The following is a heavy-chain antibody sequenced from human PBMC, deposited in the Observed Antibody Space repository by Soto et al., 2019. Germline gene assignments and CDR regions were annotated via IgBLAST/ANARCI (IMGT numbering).Heavy chain of an antibody. CDR3: ARDPDILTGYYGMDV. Sequence: GGSLRLSCAASGFTFSSYSMNWVRQAPGKGLEWVSSISSSSSYIYYADSVKGRFTISRDNAKNSLYLQMNSLRAEDTAVYYCARDPDILTGYYGMDVWGQGTTVTVSS. J-gene: IGHJ6*02. CDR2: ISSSSSYI. CDR1: GFTFSSYS. D-gene: IGHD3-9*01. V-gene: IGHV3-21*01.